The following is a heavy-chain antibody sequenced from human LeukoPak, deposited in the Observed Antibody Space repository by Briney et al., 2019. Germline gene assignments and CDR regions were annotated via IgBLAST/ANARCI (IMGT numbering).Heavy chain of an antibody. CDR3: ARGAPHYYDSSGYYYRYYYYGMDV. Sequence: ASVKVSCKASRYTFTSYDINWVRQATGQGLEWMGWMNPNSGNTGYAQKFQGRVTMTRNTSISTAYMELSSLRSEDTAVYYCARGAPHYYDSSGYYYRYYYYGMDVWGQGTTVTVSS. CDR1: RYTFTSYD. V-gene: IGHV1-8*01. J-gene: IGHJ6*02. CDR2: MNPNSGNT. D-gene: IGHD3-22*01.